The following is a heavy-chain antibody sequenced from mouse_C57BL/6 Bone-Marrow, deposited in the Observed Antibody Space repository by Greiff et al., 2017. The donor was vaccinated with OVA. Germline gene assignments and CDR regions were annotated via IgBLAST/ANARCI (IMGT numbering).Heavy chain of an antibody. CDR2: INPSSGYT. Sequence: VQLQQSGAELARPGASVKMSCKASGYTFTSYTMHWVKQRPGQGLEWIGYINPSSGYTKYNQKFKDKATLTADKSSSTAYMQLSSLTSEDSAVYYCARDGDDYAFAYWGQGTLVTVSA. V-gene: IGHV1-4*01. CDR1: GYTFTSYT. J-gene: IGHJ3*01. CDR3: ARDGDDYAFAY. D-gene: IGHD2-4*01.